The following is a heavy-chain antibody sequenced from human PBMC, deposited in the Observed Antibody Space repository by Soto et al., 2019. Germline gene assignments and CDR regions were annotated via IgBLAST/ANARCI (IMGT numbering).Heavy chain of an antibody. D-gene: IGHD4-17*01. V-gene: IGHV3-20*03. J-gene: IGHJ4*02. CDR2: NRDGGST. Sequence: NRDGGSTGYADSVKGRFTISRDNAKNSLYLQMNSLRAEDTAFYYCARAPGYYGDFFYYWGQGTLVTVSS. CDR3: ARAPGYYGDFFYY.